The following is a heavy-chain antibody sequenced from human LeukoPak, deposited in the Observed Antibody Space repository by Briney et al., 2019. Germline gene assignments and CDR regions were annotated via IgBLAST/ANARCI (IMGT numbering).Heavy chain of an antibody. Sequence: GGSLRLSWAASGFTFSSYSMNWVRQAPGKGLEWVSYISSSSSTIYYADSVKGRFTISRDNAKNSLYLQMNSLRAEDTAVYYCAILDSSGYPEAFDIWGQGTMVTVSS. CDR2: ISSSSSTI. V-gene: IGHV3-48*04. J-gene: IGHJ3*02. CDR1: GFTFSSYS. CDR3: AILDSSGYPEAFDI. D-gene: IGHD3-22*01.